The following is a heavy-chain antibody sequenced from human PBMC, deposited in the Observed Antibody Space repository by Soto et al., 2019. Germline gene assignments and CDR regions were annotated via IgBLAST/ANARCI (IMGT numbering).Heavy chain of an antibody. CDR2: ISGSGGRR. J-gene: IGHJ4*02. Sequence: GGSLSISCAASGFTFCGYFVTWVRQSPEKGLEWVSAISGSGGRRYYADSVKGRFTISRDNSKNTLDLQKNSLRAEDTAVYYCAKALWFGEFPFDYWGQGTLVTVSS. CDR3: AKALWFGEFPFDY. V-gene: IGHV3-23*01. CDR1: GFTFCGYF. D-gene: IGHD3-10*01.